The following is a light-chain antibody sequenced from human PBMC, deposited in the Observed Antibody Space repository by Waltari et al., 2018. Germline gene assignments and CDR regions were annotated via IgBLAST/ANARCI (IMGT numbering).Light chain of an antibody. CDR1: SSNIGSNT. CDR3: AVWDDSLNGYV. CDR2: SNN. J-gene: IGLJ1*01. V-gene: IGLV1-44*01. Sequence: QSVLTHPPSASGTPGQRVTISCSGSSSNIGSNTVNWYQQLPGTAPKLLIYSNNQRPSWVPDRFCGSKYCTSASLAISGLQSEDEADYYCAVWDDSLNGYVFGTGTKVTVL.